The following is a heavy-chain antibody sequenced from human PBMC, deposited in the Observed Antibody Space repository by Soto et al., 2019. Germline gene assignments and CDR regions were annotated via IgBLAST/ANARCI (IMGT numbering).Heavy chain of an antibody. CDR3: ARYVNPYDTAVWFDP. Sequence: VQLQESGPGLVKPSETLSLTCTVSGGSTRNYFWSWIRQPPGQGLEWIGCIYYSGTTNYNSSLKSRVTISLDTSKNQFSLRLRSVSAADPAAYYCARYVNPYDTAVWFDPWGQGTLVTVSS. V-gene: IGHV4-59*01. CDR1: GGSTRNYF. CDR2: IYYSGTT. J-gene: IGHJ5*02. D-gene: IGHD3-9*01.